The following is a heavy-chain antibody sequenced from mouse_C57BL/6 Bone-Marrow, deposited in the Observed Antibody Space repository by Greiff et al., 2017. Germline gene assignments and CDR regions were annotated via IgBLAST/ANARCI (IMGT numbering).Heavy chain of an antibody. Sequence: VQLKQSGAELVKPGASVKLSCTASGFNIKDYYMHWVKQRTEQGLEWIGRIDPEDGETKYAPKFQGKATITADTSYNTAYLQLSSLTSEYTAVYYCAREDYGHYYAMDYWGQGTSVTVSS. CDR1: GFNIKDYY. CDR2: IDPEDGET. V-gene: IGHV14-2*01. D-gene: IGHD1-1*01. J-gene: IGHJ4*01. CDR3: AREDYGHYYAMDY.